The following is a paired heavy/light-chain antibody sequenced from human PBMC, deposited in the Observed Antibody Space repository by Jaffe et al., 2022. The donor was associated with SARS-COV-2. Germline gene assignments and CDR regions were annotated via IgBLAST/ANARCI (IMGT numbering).Heavy chain of an antibody. J-gene: IGHJ2*01. V-gene: IGHV1-69*01. Sequence: QVQLVQSGAEVKKPGSSVKVSCKASGGTFSSYAISWVRQAPGQGLEWMGGIIPIFGTANYAQKFQGRVTITADESTSTAYMELSSLRSEDTAVYYCARDSYYDSSGYYYPQWYFDLWGRGTLVTVSS. CDR2: IIPIFGTA. CDR3: ARDSYYDSSGYYYPQWYFDL. CDR1: GGTFSSYA. D-gene: IGHD3-22*01.
Light chain of an antibody. CDR3: QQYNSYLT. J-gene: IGKJ5*01. V-gene: IGKV1-5*03. Sequence: DIQMTQSPSTLSASVGDRVTITCRASQSISSWLAWYQQKPGKAPKLLIYKASSLESGVPSRFSGSGSGTEFTLTISSLQPDDFATYYCQQYNSYLTFGQGTRLEIK. CDR2: KAS. CDR1: QSISSW.